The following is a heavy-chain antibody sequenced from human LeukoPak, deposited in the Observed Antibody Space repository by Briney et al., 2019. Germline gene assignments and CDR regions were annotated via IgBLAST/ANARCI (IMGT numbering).Heavy chain of an antibody. Sequence: PGRSLRLSCAASGFTFSSYGMHWVRQAPGKGLEWVAVISYDGSNKYYADSVKGRFTISRDNAKNSLYLQMNSLRAEDTAVYYCARPLYLRSDYWGQGTLVTVSS. V-gene: IGHV3-30*03. CDR2: ISYDGSNK. CDR3: ARPLYLRSDY. J-gene: IGHJ4*02. CDR1: GFTFSSYG. D-gene: IGHD1-26*01.